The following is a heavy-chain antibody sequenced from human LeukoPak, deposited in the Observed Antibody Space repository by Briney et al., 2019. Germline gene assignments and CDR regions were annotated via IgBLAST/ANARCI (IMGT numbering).Heavy chain of an antibody. CDR1: GGSISSSSYY. CDR3: ARDHSSGWYFDY. D-gene: IGHD6-19*01. CDR2: IYYSGST. J-gene: IGHJ4*02. V-gene: IGHV4-39*07. Sequence: PSETLSLTCTVSGGSISSSSYYWGWIRQPPGKGLEWIGSIYYSGSTYYNPSLKSRVTISVDTSKNQFSLKLSSVTAADTAVYYCARDHSSGWYFDYWGQGTLVTVPS.